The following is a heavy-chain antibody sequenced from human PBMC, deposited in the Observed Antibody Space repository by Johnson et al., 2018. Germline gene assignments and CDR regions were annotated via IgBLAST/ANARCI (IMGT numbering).Heavy chain of an antibody. J-gene: IGHJ3*02. V-gene: IGHV1-69*09. CDR1: GGTFSSYT. CDR2: IIPVPGVT. D-gene: IGHD6-6*01. CDR3: ARWPLGYGISSPDAGGLDI. Sequence: VQLVESGAEVRKPGSSVKLSCKASGGTFSSYTFNWVRQAPGQGLEWMGRIIPVPGVTTYAQKFQDRVTITADRSTSTAYMELSRLRSDDTALYYCARWPLGYGISSPDAGGLDIWDQGTMVTVS.